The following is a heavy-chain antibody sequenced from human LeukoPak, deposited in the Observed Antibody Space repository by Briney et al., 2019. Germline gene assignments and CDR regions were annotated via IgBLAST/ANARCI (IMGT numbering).Heavy chain of an antibody. CDR3: AKGVSRVQYYFDY. CDR2: ISGSGGST. CDR1: GFTFSSYA. Sequence: GGSLRLSCAASGFTFSSYAMSWVRQAPGKGLERVSAISGSGGSTYYADSVKGRFTISRDNSKNTLYLQMNSLRAEDTAVYYCAKGVSRVQYYFDYWGQGTLVTVSS. V-gene: IGHV3-23*01. D-gene: IGHD2-8*01. J-gene: IGHJ4*02.